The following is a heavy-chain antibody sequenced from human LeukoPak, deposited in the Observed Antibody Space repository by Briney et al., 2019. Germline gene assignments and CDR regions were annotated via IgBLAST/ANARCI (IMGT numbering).Heavy chain of an antibody. CDR3: VGWSGWFNFDY. V-gene: IGHV3-23*01. CDR1: GFTSSSYA. D-gene: IGHD6-19*01. J-gene: IGHJ4*02. Sequence: GGSLRLSCAASGFTSSSYAMSWVRQAPGKGLEWVSAISGSGGSTYYADSVKGRFTISRDNSKNTLYLQMNSLRAEDTAVYYCVGWSGWFNFDYWGQGTLVTVSS. CDR2: ISGSGGST.